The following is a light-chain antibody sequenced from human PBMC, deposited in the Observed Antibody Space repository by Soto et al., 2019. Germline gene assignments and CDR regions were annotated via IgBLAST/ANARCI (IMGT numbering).Light chain of an antibody. CDR3: QQYNSYMYT. CDR1: QSISSW. Sequence: DIPMTQSPSPLYASVGDRVTITCRASQSISSWVAWYQQKQGKAPKLLIYDASSLESGVPSRFSGSGSGTEFTLTISSLQPDDFAPYYCQQYNSYMYTFGQGTKLEIK. V-gene: IGKV1-5*01. J-gene: IGKJ2*01. CDR2: DAS.